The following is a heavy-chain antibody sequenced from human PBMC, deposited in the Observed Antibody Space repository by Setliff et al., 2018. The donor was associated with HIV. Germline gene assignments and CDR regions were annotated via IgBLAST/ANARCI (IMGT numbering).Heavy chain of an antibody. CDR2: IYYSGST. J-gene: IGHJ4*02. CDR3: ASPASGGSSGQYHY. CDR1: GGSIGSSSYY. V-gene: IGHV4-39*01. D-gene: IGHD6-19*01. Sequence: SETLSFTCTVSGGSIGSSSYYWGWIRQPPGKGLEWIGSIYYSGSTYYNPSLKSRVTISVDTSKNQFSLELSSVTAADTAVYYCASPASGGSSGQYHYWGQGTLVTVSS.